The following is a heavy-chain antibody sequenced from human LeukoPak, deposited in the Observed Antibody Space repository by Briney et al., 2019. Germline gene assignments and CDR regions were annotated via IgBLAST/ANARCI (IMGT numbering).Heavy chain of an antibody. CDR2: IKQDGSEK. V-gene: IGHV3-7*01. J-gene: IGHJ4*02. CDR1: GFTFSSYW. CDR3: ARVQGYCSGGNCYFDY. Sequence: GGSLRLSCAASGFTFSSYWMSWVRQAPGKGLEWVANIKQDGSEKYYADSVKGGFTIYRDNAKNSLYLQMNSLRPEDTAVYYCARVQGYCSGGNCYFDYWGQGTLVTVSS. D-gene: IGHD2-15*01.